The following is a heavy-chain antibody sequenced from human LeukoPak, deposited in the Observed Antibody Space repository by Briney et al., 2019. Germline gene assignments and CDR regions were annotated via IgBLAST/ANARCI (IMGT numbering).Heavy chain of an antibody. J-gene: IGHJ4*02. CDR1: AFTFSDYS. V-gene: IGHV3-48*01. CDR2: ISGRSSTI. D-gene: IGHD1-26*01. CDR3: ARDRLTSGSYFFDY. Sequence: GGSLRLSRAASAFTFSDYSMNWVRQAPGKGLEWVSYISGRSSTIYYADSLRGRFTISRDNAKNSMYLQMNSLRAEDTAVYYCARDRLTSGSYFFDYWGQGTLVTVSS.